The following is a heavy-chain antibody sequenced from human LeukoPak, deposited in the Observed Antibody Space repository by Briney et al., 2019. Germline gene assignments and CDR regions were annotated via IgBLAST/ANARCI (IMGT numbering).Heavy chain of an antibody. CDR1: GGSINSYY. CDR2: IHYGGTT. V-gene: IGHV4-59*01. Sequence: SETLSLTCTVSGGSINSYYWSWIRQPPGKGLEWIAFIHYGGTTKYNPSLESRVTISVDTSKNQFSLKLSSVTAADTAVYYCARVGDWNDLVYWGQGTLVTVSS. CDR3: ARVGDWNDLVY. J-gene: IGHJ4*02. D-gene: IGHD1-1*01.